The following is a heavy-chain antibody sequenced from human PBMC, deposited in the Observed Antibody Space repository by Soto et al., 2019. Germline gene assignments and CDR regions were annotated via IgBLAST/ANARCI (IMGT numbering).Heavy chain of an antibody. CDR1: GFTVGDYG. V-gene: IGHV3-9*01. D-gene: IGHD1-26*01. CDR2: ISWDSNSI. J-gene: IGHJ6*04. Sequence: DVKLVESGGDSVQPGGSLRLTCAASGFTVGDYGMRWVRKAPGKGLEWVAGISWDSNSIGYTDSVKGRFTISRDNSKTSLYLQMNRLRPEDTALYLCARTKTTKYLWATDALDFWGKGTMVTVSS. CDR3: ARTKTTKYLWATDALDF.